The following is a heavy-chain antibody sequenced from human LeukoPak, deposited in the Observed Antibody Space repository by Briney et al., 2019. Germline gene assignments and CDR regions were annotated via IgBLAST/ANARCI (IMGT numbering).Heavy chain of an antibody. Sequence: GGSLRLSCAASGFTFSSYAMSWVRQAPGKGLEWVSAISGSGGSTYYADSVKGRFTISRDNSKNTLYLQMNSLRAEDTAVYYCARGADYDILTGYMDVWGKGTTVTVSS. J-gene: IGHJ6*03. V-gene: IGHV3-23*01. CDR1: GFTFSSYA. CDR2: ISGSGGST. CDR3: ARGADYDILTGYMDV. D-gene: IGHD3-9*01.